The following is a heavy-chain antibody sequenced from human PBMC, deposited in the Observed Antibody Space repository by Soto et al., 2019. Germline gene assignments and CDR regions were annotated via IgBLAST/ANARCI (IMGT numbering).Heavy chain of an antibody. CDR3: TREIPYFDS. CDR2: IRSKDYGGTT. V-gene: IGHV3-49*02. Sequence: GGSLRLSCATSGSTFTYFSISWVRQAPGRGLEWVGFIRSKDYGGTTEYAASVKGRFAISRDDSTGIAYLQMNSLKNEDTAVYYCTREIPYFDSWGQGTLVTVSS. J-gene: IGHJ4*02. CDR1: GSTFTYFS.